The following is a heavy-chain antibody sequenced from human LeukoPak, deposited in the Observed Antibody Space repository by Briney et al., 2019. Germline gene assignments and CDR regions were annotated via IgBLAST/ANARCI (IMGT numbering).Heavy chain of an antibody. Sequence: AGGSLRLSCAASGFTFSKAWMIWVRQAPGKGLEWVARIKTRPEGETTDYGTPVKGRFTISRDDPKNTLFLQMNSLKTEDTALYYCTSSGSRWDYFDYWGQGTLATVSS. D-gene: IGHD4-23*01. J-gene: IGHJ4*02. CDR2: IKTRPEGETT. CDR1: GFTFSKAW. V-gene: IGHV3-15*05. CDR3: TSSGSRWDYFDY.